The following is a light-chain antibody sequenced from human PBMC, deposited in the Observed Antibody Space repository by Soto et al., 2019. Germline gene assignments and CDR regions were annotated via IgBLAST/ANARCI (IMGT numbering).Light chain of an antibody. CDR2: EVT. Sequence: QSALTQPPSASGSPGQSVTISCAGTSSDVGAYNYVSWYQQHPGKAPKLMIYEVTKRPSGVPDRFSGSKSGNTASLTVSGLQVEDEADYYCSSHAGTKVVFGGGTKVT. J-gene: IGLJ2*01. V-gene: IGLV2-8*01. CDR1: SSDVGAYNY. CDR3: SSHAGTKVV.